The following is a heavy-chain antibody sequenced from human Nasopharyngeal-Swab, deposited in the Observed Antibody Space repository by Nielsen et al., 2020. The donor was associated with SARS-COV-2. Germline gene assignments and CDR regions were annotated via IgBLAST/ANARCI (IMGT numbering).Heavy chain of an antibody. Sequence: GEFLKISCAASGFTFSGSAMHWVRQASGKGLEWVGRIRSKANSYATAYAASVKGRFTISRDDSKNTAYLQMNSLKTEDTAVYYCTGTMVQGVWGQGTLVTVSS. D-gene: IGHD3-10*01. J-gene: IGHJ4*02. CDR3: TGTMVQGV. V-gene: IGHV3-73*01. CDR2: IRSKANSYAT. CDR1: GFTFSGSA.